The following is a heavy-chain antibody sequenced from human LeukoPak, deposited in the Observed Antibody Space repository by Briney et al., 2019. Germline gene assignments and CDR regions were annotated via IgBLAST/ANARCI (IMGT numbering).Heavy chain of an antibody. J-gene: IGHJ5*02. CDR1: GYSISTGYY. V-gene: IGHV4-38-2*02. CDR3: ARTGSYGSGSGWFDP. Sequence: PSETLSLTCTVSGYSISTGYYWGWIRQPPGKGLEWIGDFYHSGNTYYNPSLKSRLTISVDTSRNQFSLKLSSVTAADTAVYYCARTGSYGSGSGWFDPWGQGTLVTVSS. CDR2: FYHSGNT. D-gene: IGHD3-10*01.